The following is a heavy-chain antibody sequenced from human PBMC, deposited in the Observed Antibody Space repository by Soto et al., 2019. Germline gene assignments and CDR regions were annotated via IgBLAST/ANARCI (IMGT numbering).Heavy chain of an antibody. CDR1: GFTFSSYG. CDR2: IWYDGSNK. CDR3: ARVGRCSCGSCYSPDYYYGMDV. Sequence: QVQLVESGGGVVQPGRSLRLSCAASGFTFSSYGMHWVRQAPGKGLEWVAVIWYDGSNKYYADSVKGRFTISRDNSKNALYLQMNSLRAEDTAVYYCARVGRCSCGSCYSPDYYYGMDVWGQGTTVTVSS. J-gene: IGHJ6*02. D-gene: IGHD2-15*01. V-gene: IGHV3-33*01.